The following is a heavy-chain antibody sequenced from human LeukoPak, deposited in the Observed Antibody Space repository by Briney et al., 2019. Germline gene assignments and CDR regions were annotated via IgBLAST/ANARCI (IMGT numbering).Heavy chain of an antibody. V-gene: IGHV3-30*03. D-gene: IGHD2-2*01. CDR2: ISYDGSNK. CDR3: ARLWPPYCSSTSCSDAFDI. Sequence: GGSLRLSCAASGFTFSSYGMHWVRQAPGKGLEWVAVISYDGSNKYYADSVKGRFTISRDNSKNTLYLQMNSLRAEDTAVYYCARLWPPYCSSTSCSDAFDIWGQGTMVTVSS. J-gene: IGHJ3*02. CDR1: GFTFSSYG.